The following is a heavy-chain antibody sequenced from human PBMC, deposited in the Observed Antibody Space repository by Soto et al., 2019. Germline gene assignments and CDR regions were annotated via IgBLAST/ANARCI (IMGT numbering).Heavy chain of an antibody. CDR1: GGTFSSYT. CDR2: IIPILGIA. J-gene: IGHJ6*03. Sequence: SVKVSCKASGGTFSSYTISWVRQAPGQGLEWMGRIIPILGIANYAQKFQGRVTITADKSTSTAYMELSSLRSEDTAVYYCAAGLRFLEWPKYYYYYMDVWGKGTTVTVSS. V-gene: IGHV1-69*02. D-gene: IGHD3-3*01. CDR3: AAGLRFLEWPKYYYYYMDV.